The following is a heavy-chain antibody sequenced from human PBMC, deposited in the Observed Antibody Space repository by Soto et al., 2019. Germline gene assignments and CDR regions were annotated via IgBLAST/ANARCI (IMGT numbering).Heavy chain of an antibody. J-gene: IGHJ6*02. Sequence: QVQLVQSGAEVKKPGSSVKVSCKASGGTFSSYAISWVRQAPGQGLEWMGGIIPIFGTANYAQKFQGRVTIPADESTSTAYMELSSLRSEDTAVYYCARPLGYCSSTSCRSYYYYGMDVWGQGTTVTVSS. CDR3: ARPLGYCSSTSCRSYYYYGMDV. CDR2: IIPIFGTA. CDR1: GGTFSSYA. V-gene: IGHV1-69*01. D-gene: IGHD2-2*01.